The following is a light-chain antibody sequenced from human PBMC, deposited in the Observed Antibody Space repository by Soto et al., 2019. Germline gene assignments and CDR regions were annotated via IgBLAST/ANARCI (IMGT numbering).Light chain of an antibody. J-gene: IGLJ1*01. Sequence: SALTQPRSVSGSLGQSVTISCTGTSSDVGGYNHVSWYEQHPGKAPKLMIYDVTKRPSGVPDRFSGSKSGNTASLTISGLQAEDEAAYYCCSFAGSSSYVFGIGTKVTVL. V-gene: IGLV2-11*01. CDR3: CSFAGSSSYV. CDR1: SSDVGGYNH. CDR2: DVT.